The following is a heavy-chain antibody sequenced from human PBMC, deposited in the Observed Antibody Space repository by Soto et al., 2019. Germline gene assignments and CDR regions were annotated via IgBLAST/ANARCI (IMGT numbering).Heavy chain of an antibody. Sequence: GGSLRLSCAASGFTFSSYAMSWVRQAPGKGLEWVSAISGSGGSTYYADSVKGRFTISRDNSKNTLYLQMNSLRAEDSAVYYCARPSYYYYYYMDVWGKGTTVTVSS. J-gene: IGHJ6*03. V-gene: IGHV3-23*01. CDR1: GFTFSSYA. CDR3: ARPSYYYYYYMDV. CDR2: ISGSGGST.